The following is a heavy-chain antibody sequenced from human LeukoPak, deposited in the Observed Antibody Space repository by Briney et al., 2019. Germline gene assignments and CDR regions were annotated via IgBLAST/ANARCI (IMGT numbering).Heavy chain of an antibody. V-gene: IGHV3-21*01. CDR1: GFTFSSYS. Sequence: PGGSLRLSCAASGFTFSSYSMNWVRQAPGKGLEWVSSISSSSSYIYYADSVKGRFTISRDNAKSSLCLQMNSLRAEDTAVYYCARVVDYYDSSGYYQNDYWGQGTLVTVSS. D-gene: IGHD3-22*01. CDR2: ISSSSSYI. J-gene: IGHJ4*02. CDR3: ARVVDYYDSSGYYQNDY.